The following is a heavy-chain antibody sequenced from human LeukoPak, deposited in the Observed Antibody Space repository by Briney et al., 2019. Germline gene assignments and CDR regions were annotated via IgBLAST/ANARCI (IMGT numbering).Heavy chain of an antibody. CDR1: GGSISSYY. Sequence: SETLSLTCTVSGGSISSYYWSWIRQPPGKGLEWIGYIYTSGSTNYNPSLKSRVTISVDTSKNQFSLKLSSVTAADTAVYYCARLYSSSWYGYYYMDVWGKGTTVTVSS. V-gene: IGHV4-4*09. CDR3: ARLYSSSWYGYYYMDV. D-gene: IGHD6-13*01. J-gene: IGHJ6*03. CDR2: IYTSGST.